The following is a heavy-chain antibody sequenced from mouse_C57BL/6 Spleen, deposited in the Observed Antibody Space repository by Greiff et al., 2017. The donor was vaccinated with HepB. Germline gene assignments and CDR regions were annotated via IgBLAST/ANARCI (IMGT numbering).Heavy chain of an antibody. V-gene: IGHV5-4*01. CDR1: GFTFSSYA. J-gene: IGHJ3*01. CDR2: ISDGGSYT. D-gene: IGHD4-1*01. CDR3: ARDKDGSTGTWFAY. Sequence: DVMLVESGGGLVKPGGSLKLSCAASGFTFSSYAMSWVRQTPEKRLEWVATISDGGSYTYYPDNVKGRFTISRDNAKNNLYLQMSHLKSEDTAMYYCARDKDGSTGTWFAYWGQGTLVTVSA.